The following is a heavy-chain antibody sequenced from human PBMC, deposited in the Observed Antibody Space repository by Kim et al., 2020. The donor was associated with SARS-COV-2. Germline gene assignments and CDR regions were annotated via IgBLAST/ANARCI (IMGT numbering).Heavy chain of an antibody. CDR2: ISGSGGST. CDR1: GFTFSSYA. Sequence: GGSLRLSCAASGFTFSSYAMSWVRQAPGKGLEWVSAISGSGGSTYYADSVKGRFTISRDNSKNTLYLQMNSLRAEDTAVYYCANQIGYQLLSYWGQGTLVTVSS. J-gene: IGHJ4*02. V-gene: IGHV3-23*01. CDR3: ANQIGYQLLSY. D-gene: IGHD2-2*01.